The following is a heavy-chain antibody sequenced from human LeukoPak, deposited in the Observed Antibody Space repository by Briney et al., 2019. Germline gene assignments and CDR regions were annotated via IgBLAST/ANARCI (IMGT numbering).Heavy chain of an antibody. CDR1: GGSISSYY. Sequence: PSETLSLTCTVSGGSISSYYWSWIRQPPGKGLEWIGYIYYNGSTKYNPSLKSRVTISVDTSKNQFSLKLTSVTAADPAVYYCARVVPPRGPFDYWGQGTLVTVSS. V-gene: IGHV4-59*08. J-gene: IGHJ4*02. CDR2: IYYNGST. CDR3: ARVVPPRGPFDY.